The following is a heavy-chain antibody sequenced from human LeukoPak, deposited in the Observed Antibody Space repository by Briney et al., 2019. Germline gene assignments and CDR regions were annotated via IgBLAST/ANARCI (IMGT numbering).Heavy chain of an antibody. CDR3: ASAYYDFWSGYRGDAFDI. Sequence: SETLSLTCTVSGGSIRSGSYYWSWIRQPAGKGLEWIGRIYTSGSTNYNPSLKSRVTISVDTSKNQFSLKLSSVTAADTAVYYCASAYYDFWSGYRGDAFDIWGQGTMVTVSS. V-gene: IGHV4-61*02. CDR1: GGSIRSGSYY. D-gene: IGHD3-3*01. CDR2: IYTSGST. J-gene: IGHJ3*02.